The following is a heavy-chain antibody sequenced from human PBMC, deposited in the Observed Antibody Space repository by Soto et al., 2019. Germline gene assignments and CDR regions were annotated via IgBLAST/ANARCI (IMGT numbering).Heavy chain of an antibody. Sequence: ASVKVSCKASGYTSTSYDINWVRQATGQGLEWMGWMNPNSGNTGYAQKFQGRVTMTRNTSISTAYMELSSLRSEDTAVYYCAREIVVVPAAINYYYYYGMDVWGQGTTVTVSS. CDR3: AREIVVVPAAINYYYYYGMDV. D-gene: IGHD2-2*01. J-gene: IGHJ6*02. V-gene: IGHV1-8*01. CDR1: GYTSTSYD. CDR2: MNPNSGNT.